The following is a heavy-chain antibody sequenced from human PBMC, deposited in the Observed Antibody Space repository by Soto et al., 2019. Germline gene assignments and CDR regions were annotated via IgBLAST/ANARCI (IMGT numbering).Heavy chain of an antibody. CDR3: ARAESSSHSSGYFPGYFQH. J-gene: IGHJ1*01. Sequence: SETLSLTWTVSGGSISRGHYCWSWIRQPPGKGLEWIGYIYYSGNTYYNPSLKSRVTISVDTSKNQFSLKLGSVTAADTAVYYCARAESSSHSSGYFPGYFQHWGQGTLVTVSS. D-gene: IGHD3-22*01. CDR2: IYYSGNT. V-gene: IGHV4-30-4*01. CDR1: GGSISRGHYC.